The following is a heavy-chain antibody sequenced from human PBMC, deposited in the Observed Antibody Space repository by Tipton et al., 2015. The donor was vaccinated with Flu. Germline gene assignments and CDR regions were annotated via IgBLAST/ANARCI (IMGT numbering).Heavy chain of an antibody. V-gene: IGHV4-59*01. Sequence: TLSLTCTVSRDSMTSYYWSWVRQPPGKGLEWIAYIYYSGSTNYNPSLKSRVTVSVDLSKSQFSLKLSSVTAADTAVYYCARGRIILVRGVIDYFDYWGQGTLVTVSS. CDR3: ARGRIILVRGVIDYFDY. CDR2: IYYSGST. CDR1: RDSMTSYY. D-gene: IGHD3-10*01. J-gene: IGHJ4*02.